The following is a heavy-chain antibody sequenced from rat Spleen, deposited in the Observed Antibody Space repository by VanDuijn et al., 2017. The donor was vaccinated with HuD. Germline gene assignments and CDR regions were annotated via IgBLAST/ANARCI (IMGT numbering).Heavy chain of an antibody. CDR1: GFTFNNYW. J-gene: IGHJ3*01. Sequence: EVQLVESGGGLVQPGRSLKLSCVASGFTFNNYWMTWIRQAPGRGLEWVASITNTGGGTYYRDSLKGRFTISRDNAKSTLYLQMDSLRSEDTATYYCTSHGARVSRFAYWGQGTLVTVSS. V-gene: IGHV5-31*01. CDR2: ITNTGGGT. D-gene: IGHD1-4*01. CDR3: TSHGARVSRFAY.